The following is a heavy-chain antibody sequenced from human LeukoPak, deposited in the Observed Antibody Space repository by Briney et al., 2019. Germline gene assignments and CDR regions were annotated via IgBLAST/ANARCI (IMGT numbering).Heavy chain of an antibody. CDR3: ARVPDWTYVPDY. Sequence: SDTLSLTCTVSGGSISSDRFYWTWVRQPAGKGLEWIGRIKSSNTNYNPSLKSRVSISLDTSTNQFSLKLSSLSAADTAVYYCARVPDWTYVPDYWGQGTLVTVSS. D-gene: IGHD3-16*01. J-gene: IGHJ4*02. CDR1: GGSISSDRFY. V-gene: IGHV4-61*02. CDR2: IKSSNT.